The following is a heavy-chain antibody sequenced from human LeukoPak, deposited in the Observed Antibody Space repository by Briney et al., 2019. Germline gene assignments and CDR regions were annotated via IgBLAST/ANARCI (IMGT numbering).Heavy chain of an antibody. Sequence: SETLSLTCTVSGGSISSYYWSWIRQPPGKGLEWIGYIYYSGSTNYNPSLKSRVTISVDTSKNQFSLKLSSVTAADTAVYYCARTYYDFWSGHRYSFDYWGQGTLVTVSS. J-gene: IGHJ4*02. CDR2: IYYSGST. V-gene: IGHV4-59*01. CDR1: GGSISSYY. CDR3: ARTYYDFWSGHRYSFDY. D-gene: IGHD3-3*01.